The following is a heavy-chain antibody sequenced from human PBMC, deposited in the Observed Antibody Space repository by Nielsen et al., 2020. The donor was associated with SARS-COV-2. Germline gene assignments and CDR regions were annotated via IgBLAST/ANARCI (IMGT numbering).Heavy chain of an antibody. Sequence: GESLKISCEASGFTFSDYYMSWIRQAPGKGLEWVSYISTSGTYTNQADSVKGRFTMSRDNPKNSLYLQLNSLRADDTAVYYCARIFGEAFDYWGQGTLVTVSS. CDR1: GFTFSDYY. V-gene: IGHV3-11*03. J-gene: IGHJ4*02. D-gene: IGHD3-3*01. CDR3: ARIFGEAFDY. CDR2: ISTSGTYT.